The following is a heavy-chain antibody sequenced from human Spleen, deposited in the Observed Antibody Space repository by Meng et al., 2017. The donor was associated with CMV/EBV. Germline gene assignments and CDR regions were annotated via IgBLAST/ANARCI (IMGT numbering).Heavy chain of an antibody. V-gene: IGHV1-2*02. Sequence: ASVKVSCKASGYTFTDYYIHWVRQAPGQGLEYMGWINSKSGDTNFERKFQGRVTMTRDTSITTAYMDLSRLRSDDTAVYYCASSIAAAGICMDVWGQGTTVTVSS. CDR1: GYTFTDYY. J-gene: IGHJ6*02. CDR2: INSKSGDT. CDR3: ASSIAAAGICMDV. D-gene: IGHD6-13*01.